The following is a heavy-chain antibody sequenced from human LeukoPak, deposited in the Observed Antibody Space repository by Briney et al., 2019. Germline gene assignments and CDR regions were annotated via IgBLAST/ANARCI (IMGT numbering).Heavy chain of an antibody. CDR3: ARPYYYDSRIDP. J-gene: IGHJ5*02. CDR1: GGSISSGDYY. CDR2: MYYSGST. V-gene: IGHV4-30-4*01. Sequence: PSETLSLTCTVSGGSISSGDYYWSWIRQPPRKGLEWIAYMYYSGSTYYNPSLKSRVTMSADTSKNQLSLKLSSVTAADTVVYYCARPYYYDSRIDPRGQGILVTVSS. D-gene: IGHD3-22*01.